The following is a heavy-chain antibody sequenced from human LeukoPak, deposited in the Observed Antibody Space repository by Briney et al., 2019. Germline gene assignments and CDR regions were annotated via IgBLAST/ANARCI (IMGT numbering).Heavy chain of an antibody. J-gene: IGHJ4*02. CDR2: LTGGGET. V-gene: IGHV3-23*01. D-gene: IGHD5-12*01. CDR3: ARARWISNADAVC. CDR1: APSFANNA. Sequence: PGPSPTPSCALAAPSFANNATSSGRPAPTGGTEWLLSLTGGGETFTATSVKGRFTLSRDESKNKVYLQLSNLRVADTAIYYCARARWISNADAVCWGQGTQVTVSS.